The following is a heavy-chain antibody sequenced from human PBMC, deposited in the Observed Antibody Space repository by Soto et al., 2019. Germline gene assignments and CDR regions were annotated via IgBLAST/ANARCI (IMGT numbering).Heavy chain of an antibody. CDR3: ARDRAPGIDY. V-gene: IGHV4-61*01. Sequence: SETLSLTCTVSGGSVSSGSYYWSWIRQPPGKGLEWIAQISNSGTTSYNPSLKSRVTISLDTSKNQFSVRLSSVTAADTAVYYCARDRAPGIDYWGQGTMVTVSS. CDR2: ISNSGTT. CDR1: GGSVSSGSYY. J-gene: IGHJ4*02.